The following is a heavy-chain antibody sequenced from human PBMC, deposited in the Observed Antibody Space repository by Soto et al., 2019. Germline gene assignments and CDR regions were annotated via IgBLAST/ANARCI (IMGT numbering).Heavy chain of an antibody. CDR2: IIPSFGTA. J-gene: IGHJ3*02. CDR1: GGTFSSYA. CDR3: ARREYDILTGSWVSAFDI. V-gene: IGHV1-69*13. Sequence: GASVKVSCKASGGTFSSYAISWVRQAPGQGLEWMGGIIPSFGTANYAQKFQGRVTITADESTSTAYMELSSLKASDTAMYYCARREYDILTGSWVSAFDIWGQGTMVTVSS. D-gene: IGHD3-9*01.